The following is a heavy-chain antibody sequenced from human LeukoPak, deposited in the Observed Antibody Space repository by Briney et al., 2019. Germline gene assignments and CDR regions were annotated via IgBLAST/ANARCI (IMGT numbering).Heavy chain of an antibody. CDR2: ISSSGSTI. D-gene: IGHD2-15*01. J-gene: IGHJ4*02. V-gene: IGHV3-48*04. CDR1: GFTFSSYA. Sequence: GGSLRLSCAASGFTFSSYAMSWVRQAPGKGLEWVSYISSSGSTIYYADSVKGRFTISRDNAKNSLYLQMNSLRAEDTAVYYCASRKQGYCSGGSCHDGYWGQGTLVTVSS. CDR3: ASRKQGYCSGGSCHDGY.